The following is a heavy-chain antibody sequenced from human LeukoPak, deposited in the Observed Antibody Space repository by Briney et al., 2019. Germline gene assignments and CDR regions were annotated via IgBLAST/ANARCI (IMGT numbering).Heavy chain of an antibody. Sequence: GGSLRLSCAASGFTFSWYSMNRVRQAPGEGLEWVSSIGSSSSYIYYAESVKGRFTISRDNAKNSLHLQMNSLRAEDTAVYYCAASTKHTAMVDYWGQGTLVTVSS. CDR3: AASTKHTAMVDY. D-gene: IGHD5-18*01. V-gene: IGHV3-21*01. J-gene: IGHJ4*02. CDR2: IGSSSSYI. CDR1: GFTFSWYS.